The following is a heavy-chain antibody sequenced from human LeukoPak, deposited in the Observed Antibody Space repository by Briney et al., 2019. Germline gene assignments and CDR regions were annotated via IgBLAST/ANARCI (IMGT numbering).Heavy chain of an antibody. Sequence: GGSLRLSCVASGFTFSTYWMSWVGQTPGKRLEWVANIKPDGSEKYYVDSVKGRFTISRDNAKNSLYLQVNSLRAEDTAVYYCARSQYYAGWFDPWGQGTLVTVSS. CDR3: ARSQYYAGWFDP. J-gene: IGHJ5*02. CDR1: GFTFSTYW. CDR2: IKPDGSEK. D-gene: IGHD3-16*01. V-gene: IGHV3-7*03.